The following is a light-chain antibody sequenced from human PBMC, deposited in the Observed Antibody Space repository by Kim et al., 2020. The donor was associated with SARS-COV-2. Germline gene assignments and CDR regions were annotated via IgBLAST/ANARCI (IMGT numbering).Light chain of an antibody. J-gene: IGLJ3*02. CDR3: TSYTTSTTWV. CDR1: SSDIGAYNY. Sequence: QSALTQPASVSGSPGQSIAISCTGTSSDIGAYNYVAWYQQHPGKVPKLMIYDVTKRPSGVSDRFSGSKSANTASLTISGLQAEDEADYYCTSYTTSTTWVFGGGTKLT. V-gene: IGLV2-14*01. CDR2: DVT.